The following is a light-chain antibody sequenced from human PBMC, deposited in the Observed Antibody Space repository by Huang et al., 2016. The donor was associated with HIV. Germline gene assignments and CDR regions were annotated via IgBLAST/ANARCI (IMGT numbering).Light chain of an antibody. CDR1: QSVSSY. V-gene: IGKV3-11*01. CDR3: QQRSNWRT. J-gene: IGKJ1*01. Sequence: EIVLTQSPATLSLSPGERATLSCRASQSVSSYLAWYQQKPGQAPRLLIYDASNRATGIPARFSGSGSGTDCTLTISSLEPEDFAVYYCQQRSNWRTFGQGTKVEIK. CDR2: DAS.